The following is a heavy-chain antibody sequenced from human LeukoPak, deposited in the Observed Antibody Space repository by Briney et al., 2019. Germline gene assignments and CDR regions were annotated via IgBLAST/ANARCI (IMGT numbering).Heavy chain of an antibody. V-gene: IGHV3-53*04. Sequence: PGGSLRLSCAASGFTFSSYTMNWVRQAPGKGLEWVSVIYSGGSTYYADSVKGRFTISRHNSKNTLYLQMNSLRAEDTAVYYCARRAGTSFDPWGQGTLVTVSS. D-gene: IGHD6-13*01. CDR3: ARRAGTSFDP. J-gene: IGHJ5*02. CDR2: IYSGGST. CDR1: GFTFSSYT.